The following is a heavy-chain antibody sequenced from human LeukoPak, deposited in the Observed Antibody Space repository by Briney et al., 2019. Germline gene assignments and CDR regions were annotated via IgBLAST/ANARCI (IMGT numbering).Heavy chain of an antibody. Sequence: ASVKVSCKVSGYTLTELSMHWVRQAPGQGLEWMGWISAYNGNTNYAQKLQGRVTMTTDTSTSTAYMELRSLRSDDTAVYYCARGILYYYYMDVWGKGTTVTVSS. CDR3: ARGILYYYYMDV. V-gene: IGHV1-18*01. J-gene: IGHJ6*03. CDR1: GYTLTELS. CDR2: ISAYNGNT.